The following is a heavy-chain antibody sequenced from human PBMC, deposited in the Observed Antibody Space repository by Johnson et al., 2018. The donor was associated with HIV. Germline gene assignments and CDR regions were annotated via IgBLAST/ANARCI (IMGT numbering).Heavy chain of an antibody. D-gene: IGHD2-15*01. CDR3: ARSKDGSGGSCPDAFDI. J-gene: IGHJ3*02. CDR2: ISYDGSNK. Sequence: QVQLVESGGGVVQPGRSLRLSCAASGFTFSSYAMHWVRQAPGKGLEWVAVISYDGSNKYYADSVKGRFTISRDNSKNTLYLQMNSLRAEDTAVYYCARSKDGSGGSCPDAFDIWGQGTMVTVSS. V-gene: IGHV3-30-3*01. CDR1: GFTFSSYA.